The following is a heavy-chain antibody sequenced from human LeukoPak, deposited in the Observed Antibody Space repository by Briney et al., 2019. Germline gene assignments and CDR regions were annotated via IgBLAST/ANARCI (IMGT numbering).Heavy chain of an antibody. Sequence: GGSLRLSCAASGFTFSTYGMHWVRQAPGKGLEGVAFIRYDGTDKYYADSVKGRFTISRDNSKDTLYLQMNSLRSEDTAVYYCAKDPRTVTAYPDYWGQGTLVTVSA. CDR2: IRYDGTDK. CDR3: AKDPRTVTAYPDY. J-gene: IGHJ4*02. CDR1: GFTFSTYG. D-gene: IGHD2-21*02. V-gene: IGHV3-30*02.